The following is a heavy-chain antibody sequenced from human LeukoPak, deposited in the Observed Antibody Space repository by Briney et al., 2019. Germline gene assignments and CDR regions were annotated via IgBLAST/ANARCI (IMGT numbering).Heavy chain of an antibody. Sequence: SEKVSCKASGGTFSSYAISWVRQAPGQGLEWMGRIIPILGIANYAQKFQGRVTITADKSTSTAYMELSSLRSEDTAVYYCARGRVMITFGGVITPDYWGQGTLVTVSS. CDR2: IIPILGIA. J-gene: IGHJ4*02. CDR1: GGTFSSYA. V-gene: IGHV1-69*04. CDR3: ARGRVMITFGGVITPDY. D-gene: IGHD3-16*02.